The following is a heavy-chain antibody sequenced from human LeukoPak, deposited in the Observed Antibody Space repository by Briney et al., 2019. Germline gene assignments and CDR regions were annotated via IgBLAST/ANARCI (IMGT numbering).Heavy chain of an antibody. CDR1: GYTFTSYY. V-gene: IGHV1-46*01. D-gene: IGHD3-22*01. J-gene: IGHJ4*02. CDR3: ARVSGPVYYYDSSGYSPFDY. Sequence: ASVKVSCKASGYTFTSYYMHWARQAPGQGLEWMGIINPSGGSTSYAQKFQGRVTMTRDTSTSTVYMELSSLRSEDTAVYYCARVSGPVYYYDSSGYSPFDYWGQGTLVTVSS. CDR2: INPSGGST.